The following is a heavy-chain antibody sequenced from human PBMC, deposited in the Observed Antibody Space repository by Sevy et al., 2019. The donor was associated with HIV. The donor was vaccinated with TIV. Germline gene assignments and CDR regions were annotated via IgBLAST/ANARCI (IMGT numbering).Heavy chain of an antibody. V-gene: IGHV1-8*01. Sequence: ASVKVSCKASGYTFTNYEINWVRQATGQGLEWMGRMNPNSGETGYGPQFHGRVTMTRNTSLKIAYMELSSLTSDDTAVYYCARDEQRPYYYGSGNMGHWGQGTLVTVSS. J-gene: IGHJ4*02. CDR2: MNPNSGET. CDR3: ARDEQRPYYYGSGNMGH. D-gene: IGHD3-10*01. CDR1: GYTFTNYE.